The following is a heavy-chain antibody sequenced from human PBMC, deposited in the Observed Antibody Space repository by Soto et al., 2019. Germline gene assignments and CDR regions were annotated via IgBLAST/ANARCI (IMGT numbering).Heavy chain of an antibody. J-gene: IGHJ4*02. V-gene: IGHV3-23*01. Sequence: GGSLRLSCASSGFSFCSYSMGWVRQAPGKGLEWVSAISGSGGSTYYADSVKGRFTISRDNSKNTLYLQMNSLRAEDTAVYYCAKGRSDSSGYFRGFDYWGQGTLVTVSS. CDR1: GFSFCSYS. CDR2: ISGSGGST. CDR3: AKGRSDSSGYFRGFDY. D-gene: IGHD3-22*01.